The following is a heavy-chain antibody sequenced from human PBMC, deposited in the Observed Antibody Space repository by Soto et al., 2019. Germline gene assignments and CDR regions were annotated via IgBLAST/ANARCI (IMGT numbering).Heavy chain of an antibody. D-gene: IGHD6-6*01. V-gene: IGHV4-34*01. J-gene: IGHJ4*02. CDR1: GGSFSGYY. Sequence: SETLSLTCAVYGGSFSGYYWSWIRQPPGKGLEWIGEINHSGSTNYNPSLKSRVTISVDTSKNQFSLKLSSVTAADTAVYYCARGWLAARPVPLGYWGQGTLVTVPS. CDR3: ARGWLAARPVPLGY. CDR2: INHSGST.